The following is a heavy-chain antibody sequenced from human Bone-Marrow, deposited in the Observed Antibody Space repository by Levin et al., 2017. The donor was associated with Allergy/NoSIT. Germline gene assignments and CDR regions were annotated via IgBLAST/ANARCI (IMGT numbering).Heavy chain of an antibody. CDR2: VSSTGGAT. V-gene: IGHV3-23*01. CDR1: GFTFTTYA. D-gene: IGHD4-11*01. CDR3: SKVRPLQQGSPYYYHGLDV. Sequence: PGGSLRLSCAASGFTFTTYAMTWVRRAPGMGLEWVSTVSSTGGATYSTDSVKGRFTISRDNSKNTLYLQMNSLRSDDTAVYYCSKVRPLQQGSPYYYHGLDVWGQETTVTVS. J-gene: IGHJ6*02.